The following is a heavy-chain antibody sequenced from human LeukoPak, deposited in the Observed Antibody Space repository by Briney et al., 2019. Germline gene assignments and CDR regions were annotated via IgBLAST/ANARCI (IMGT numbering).Heavy chain of an antibody. Sequence: GGSLRLSCVVSGSTHSTYEMNWVRQAPGKGLVWVSRINNDGSTTIYADSVKGRFTISRDNAKNTLYLQMNSLRAEDTAVYYCARDYSGGASDYWGQGTLVTVSS. D-gene: IGHD1-26*01. CDR1: GSTHSTYE. CDR2: INNDGSTT. J-gene: IGHJ4*02. CDR3: ARDYSGGASDY. V-gene: IGHV3-74*01.